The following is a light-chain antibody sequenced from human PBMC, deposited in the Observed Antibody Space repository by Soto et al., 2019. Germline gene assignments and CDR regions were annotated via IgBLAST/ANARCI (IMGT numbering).Light chain of an antibody. CDR2: EGT. CDR3: CSYAGSATYV. J-gene: IGLJ1*01. V-gene: IGLV2-23*01. Sequence: QSALTQPASVSGSPGQSLTISCTGTTSDVGAYNLVSWYQHHPGKAPKLIIYEGTKRPSGVSYRFSGSKSGASASLTISGLQAEDEADYFCCSYAGSATYVFGTGTKGTVL. CDR1: TSDVGAYNL.